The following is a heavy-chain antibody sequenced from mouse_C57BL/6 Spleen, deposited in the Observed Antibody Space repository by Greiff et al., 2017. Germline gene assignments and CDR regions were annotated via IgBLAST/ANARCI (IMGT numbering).Heavy chain of an antibody. CDR3: ARSAGRAWFAY. Sequence: VQLQQSGPELVKPGASVKISCKASGYSFTSYYIHWVKQRPGQGLEWIGWIYPGSGNTTYNEKFKGKATLTADTSSSTAYMQLSSLTSEDSAVYYCARSAGRAWFAYWGQGTLVTVSA. D-gene: IGHD3-3*01. J-gene: IGHJ3*01. CDR2: IYPGSGNT. V-gene: IGHV1-66*01. CDR1: GYSFTSYY.